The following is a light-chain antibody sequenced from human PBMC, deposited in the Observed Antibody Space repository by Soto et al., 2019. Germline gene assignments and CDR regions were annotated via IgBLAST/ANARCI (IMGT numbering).Light chain of an antibody. CDR1: QSVSSN. V-gene: IGKV3D-15*01. CDR3: QQRSSWPRIT. CDR2: GTS. J-gene: IGKJ5*01. Sequence: EIVMTQSPATLSVSPGERATLSCRASQSVSSNLAWYQQKPGQAPRLLIFGTSNRATGIPDRFRGGGSGTDFTLTISSLQSEDFAEYHCQQRSSWPRITFGQGTRLEIK.